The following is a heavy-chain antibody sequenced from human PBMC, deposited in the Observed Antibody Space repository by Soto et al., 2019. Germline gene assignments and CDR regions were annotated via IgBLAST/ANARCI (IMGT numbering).Heavy chain of an antibody. J-gene: IGHJ6*02. CDR3: AAEAVATSRVYGMDV. D-gene: IGHD5-12*01. CDR1: GFTFTSSA. Sequence: ASVKVSCKASGFTFTSSAVQWVRQARGQRLEWIGWIVVGSGNTNYAQKFQERVTITRDMSTSTAYMELSSLRSEDTAVYYCAAEAVATSRVYGMDVWGQGTTVTVSS. CDR2: IVVGSGNT. V-gene: IGHV1-58*01.